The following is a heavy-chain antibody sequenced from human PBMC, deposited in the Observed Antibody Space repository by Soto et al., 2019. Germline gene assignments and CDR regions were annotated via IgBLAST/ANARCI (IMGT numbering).Heavy chain of an antibody. CDR1: GGSISSYY. V-gene: IGHV4-59*08. D-gene: IGHD2-2*01. Sequence: SETLSLTCTVSGGSISSYYWSWIRQPPGKGLEWIGYIYYSGSTNYNPSLKSRVTISVDTSKNQFSLKLSSVTAADTAVYYCARVEIQDIVVVPATDMDVWGKGTTVTVSS. J-gene: IGHJ6*03. CDR3: ARVEIQDIVVVPATDMDV. CDR2: IYYSGST.